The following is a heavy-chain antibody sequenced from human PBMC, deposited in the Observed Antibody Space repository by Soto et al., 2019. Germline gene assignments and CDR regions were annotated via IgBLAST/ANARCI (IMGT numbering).Heavy chain of an antibody. CDR2: ISYDGSNK. D-gene: IGHD2-15*01. CDR3: AKLVGYCSGGSWSDLDY. J-gene: IGHJ4*02. CDR1: GFTFSSYG. Sequence: PGGSLRLSCAASGFTFSSYGMHWVRQAPGKGLEWVAVISYDGSNKYYADSVKGRFTISRDNSKNTLYLQMNSLRAEDTAVYYCAKLVGYCSGGSWSDLDYWGQGTLVTVSS. V-gene: IGHV3-30*18.